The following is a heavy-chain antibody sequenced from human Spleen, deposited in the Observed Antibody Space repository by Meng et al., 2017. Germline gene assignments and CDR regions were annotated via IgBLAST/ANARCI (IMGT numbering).Heavy chain of an antibody. Sequence: QVQLQESGPGLVKPSGTLSLTCAVSGGSISSSNWWSWVRQPPVKGLEWIGEIQPGGSTNYNPSLKRRVTISVDRSKNQFSLNLSSVTAADTAVYYCARIPDYDTSASWGQGTLVTVSS. CDR2: IQPGGST. D-gene: IGHD3-22*01. CDR3: ARIPDYDTSAS. V-gene: IGHV4-4*02. J-gene: IGHJ5*02. CDR1: GGSISSSNW.